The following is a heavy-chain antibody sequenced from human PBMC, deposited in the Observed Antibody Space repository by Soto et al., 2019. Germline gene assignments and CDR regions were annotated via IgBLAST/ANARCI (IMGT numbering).Heavy chain of an antibody. Sequence: EVQLVESGGGLVQPGGSLRLSCAGSGFTFSDYYIDWVRQAPGKGLEWVGRSRDKGNSYSTDYAASVKGRFTISRDASKKSLLLQMNSLKAEDTALYYCTRSITGTTSSYYWGQGTLVTVSS. J-gene: IGHJ4*02. CDR3: TRSITGTTSSYY. CDR2: SRDKGNSYST. CDR1: GFTFSDYY. V-gene: IGHV3-72*01. D-gene: IGHD1-7*01.